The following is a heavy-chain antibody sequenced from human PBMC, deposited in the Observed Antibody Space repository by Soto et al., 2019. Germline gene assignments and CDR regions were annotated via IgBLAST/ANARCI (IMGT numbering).Heavy chain of an antibody. D-gene: IGHD3-22*01. V-gene: IGHV3-66*01. CDR3: ARTMDYYYDSSGYYY. CDR2: IYSGGTT. CDR1: GFTVSSNY. J-gene: IGHJ4*02. Sequence: GGSLRLSCAASGFTVSSNYMSWVRQAPGKGLEWVSVIYSGGTTYYADSVKGRFTISRDNSKNRLYLQMDSLRAEDTAVYYCARTMDYYYDSSGYYYWGQGTLVTVSS.